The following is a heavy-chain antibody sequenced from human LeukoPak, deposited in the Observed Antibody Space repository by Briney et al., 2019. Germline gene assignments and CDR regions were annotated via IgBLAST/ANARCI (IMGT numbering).Heavy chain of an antibody. CDR2: IYTSGST. CDR1: GGSISSGSYY. D-gene: IGHD5-18*01. Sequence: SETLSLTCTVSGGSISSGSYYWSWIRQPAGKGLEWIGRIYTSGSTNYNPSLKSRVTISVDTSKNQFSLKLSSVTAADTAVYYCARQPRLIQLWSDRNYYYMDVWGKGTTVTISS. V-gene: IGHV4-61*02. CDR3: ARQPRLIQLWSDRNYYYMDV. J-gene: IGHJ6*03.